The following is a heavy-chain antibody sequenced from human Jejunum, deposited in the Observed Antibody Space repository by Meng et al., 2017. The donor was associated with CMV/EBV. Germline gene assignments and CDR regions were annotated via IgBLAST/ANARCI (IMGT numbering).Heavy chain of an antibody. J-gene: IGHJ4*02. D-gene: IGHD5-24*01. CDR3: ATAGNYRLDT. V-gene: IGHV3-74*01. CDR2: INPGGNTT. Sequence: CRAAGFTFSTYWMQWVRQDPGKELVWVSRINPGGNTTNYADSVKGRFSISRDNAKNTLYLQMDGLRADDTAVYYCATAGNYRLDTWGQGTLVTVSS. CDR1: GFTFSTYW.